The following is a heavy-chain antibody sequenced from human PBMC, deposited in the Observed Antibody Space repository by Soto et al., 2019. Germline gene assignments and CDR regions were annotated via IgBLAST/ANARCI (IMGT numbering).Heavy chain of an antibody. D-gene: IGHD2-21*01. J-gene: IGHJ4*02. CDR3: SRGGGGGLFDI. V-gene: IGHV3-11*06. Sequence: QVQLVESGGGLVKPGGSLRLSCASSGFPFSDHYMSWIRRSPGKGLEFLSYISPGTTYKNYADSVKGRFTISRDNAKTSLYLQLNGLTAEDTAVYFCSRGGGGGLFDIWGQGTFGTVSS. CDR1: GFPFSDHY. CDR2: ISPGTTYK.